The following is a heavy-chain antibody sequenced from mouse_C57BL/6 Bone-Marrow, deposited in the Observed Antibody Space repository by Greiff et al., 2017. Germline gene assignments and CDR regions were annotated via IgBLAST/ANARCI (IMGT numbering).Heavy chain of an antibody. Sequence: QVQLQQSGAELVRPGTSVKVSCKASGYAFTNYLIEWVKQRPGQGLEWIGVINPGSGGNNYNEKFKGKATLTADKSSSTAYMQLSSLTSEDSAVYFCARWSSYYSNSRFAYWGQGTLVTVSA. D-gene: IGHD2-5*01. CDR1: GYAFTNYL. CDR3: ARWSSYYSNSRFAY. V-gene: IGHV1-54*01. CDR2: INPGSGGN. J-gene: IGHJ3*01.